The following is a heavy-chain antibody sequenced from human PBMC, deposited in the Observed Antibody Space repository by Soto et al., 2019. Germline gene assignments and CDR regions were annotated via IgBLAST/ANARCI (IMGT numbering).Heavy chain of an antibody. CDR1: GFTFSSYG. J-gene: IGHJ5*02. CDR3: AKDGSHDYSNYNWFDP. D-gene: IGHD4-4*01. V-gene: IGHV3-30*18. Sequence: GGSLRLSCAASGFTFSSYGMHWVRQAPGKGLEWVAVISYDGSNKYYADSVKGRFTISRDNSKNTLYLQMNSLRAEDTVVYYCAKDGSHDYSNYNWFDPWGQGTLVTVSS. CDR2: ISYDGSNK.